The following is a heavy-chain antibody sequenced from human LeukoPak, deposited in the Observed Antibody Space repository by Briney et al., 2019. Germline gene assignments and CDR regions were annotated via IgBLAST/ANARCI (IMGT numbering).Heavy chain of an antibody. Sequence: PSETPSLTCAVYGGSFSGYYWSWIRQPPGKGLEWIGEINHSGSTNYNPSLKSRVTISVDTSKNQFSLKLSSVTAADTAVYYCAREWVYCSSTSCYAGRYYYGMDVWGQGTTVTVSS. CDR2: INHSGST. CDR3: AREWVYCSSTSCYAGRYYYGMDV. CDR1: GGSFSGYY. J-gene: IGHJ6*02. V-gene: IGHV4-34*01. D-gene: IGHD2-2*01.